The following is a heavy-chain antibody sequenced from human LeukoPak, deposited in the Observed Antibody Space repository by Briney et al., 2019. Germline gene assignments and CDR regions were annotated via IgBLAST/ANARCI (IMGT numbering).Heavy chain of an antibody. CDR2: ISWNSGSI. Sequence: GRSLRLSCAASGFTFNDYAMHWVRQAPGKGLEWVSGISWNSGSIGYADSVKGRFTISRDYAKNSLYLQMNSLRAEDTALYYCAKGGYDLDYYFDYWGQGILVTVSS. CDR1: GFTFNDYA. D-gene: IGHD2-2*01. V-gene: IGHV3-9*01. CDR3: AKGGYDLDYYFDY. J-gene: IGHJ4*02.